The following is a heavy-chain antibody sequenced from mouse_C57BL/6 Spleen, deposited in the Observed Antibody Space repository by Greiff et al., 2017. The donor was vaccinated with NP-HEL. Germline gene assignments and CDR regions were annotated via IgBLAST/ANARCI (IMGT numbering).Heavy chain of an antibody. CDR1: GYTFTSYW. CDR3: ARLRQLRFDY. J-gene: IGHJ2*01. V-gene: IGHV1-50*01. CDR2: IDPSDSYT. Sequence: VQLQQPGAELVKPGASVKLSCKASGYTFTSYWMQWVKQRPGQGLEWIGEIDPSDSYTNYNQKFKGKATLTVDTSSSTAYMQLSSLTSEDSAVYYCARLRQLRFDYWGQGTTLTVSS. D-gene: IGHD3-2*02.